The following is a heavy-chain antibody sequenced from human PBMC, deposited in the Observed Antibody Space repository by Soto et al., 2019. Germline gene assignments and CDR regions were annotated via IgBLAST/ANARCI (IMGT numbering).Heavy chain of an antibody. CDR3: AKDRVVPAAIALDAFDI. J-gene: IGHJ3*02. V-gene: IGHV3-23*01. CDR2: ISGSGGST. Sequence: PGGSLRLSCAASGFTFSSYAMSWVRQAPGKGLEWVSAISGSGGSTYYADSVKGRFTISRDNSKTTLYLQMNSLRAEDTAVYYCAKDRVVPAAIALDAFDIWGQGTMVTVSS. D-gene: IGHD2-2*01. CDR1: GFTFSSYA.